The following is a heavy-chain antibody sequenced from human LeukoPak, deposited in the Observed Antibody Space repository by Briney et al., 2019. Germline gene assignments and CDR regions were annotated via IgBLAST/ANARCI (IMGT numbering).Heavy chain of an antibody. V-gene: IGHV1-3*01. D-gene: IGHD3-10*01. Sequence: ASVKVSCKASGYTFTSYAMNWVRQAPGQRLEWMGWINAGNGNTKYSQKFQGRVTITRDTSASTAYMELSSLRSEDTAVYYCARESRGYYGSGSLYYGMDVWGQGTTVTVSS. CDR3: ARESRGYYGSGSLYYGMDV. J-gene: IGHJ6*02. CDR1: GYTFTSYA. CDR2: INAGNGNT.